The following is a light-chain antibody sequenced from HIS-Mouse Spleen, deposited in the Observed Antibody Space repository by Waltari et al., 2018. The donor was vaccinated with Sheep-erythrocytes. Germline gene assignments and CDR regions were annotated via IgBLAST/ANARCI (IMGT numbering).Light chain of an antibody. V-gene: IGLV1-44*01. CDR3: QAWDSSTAV. Sequence: QSVLTQPPSASGTPGQRVTISCSGSSSNIGSNTVNWYQQLPGTAPKLLIYSNNQRPSEVPDRFSGSKSGTSASLAISGLQSEDEADYYCQAWDSSTAVFGGGTKLTVL. CDR2: SNN. CDR1: SSNIGSNT. J-gene: IGLJ2*01.